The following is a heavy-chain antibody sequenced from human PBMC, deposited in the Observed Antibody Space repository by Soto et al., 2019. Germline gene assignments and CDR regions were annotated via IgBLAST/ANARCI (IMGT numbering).Heavy chain of an antibody. D-gene: IGHD6-19*01. CDR3: ARDSPTKKGGIAVAGSWGLFDY. V-gene: IGHV3-30-3*01. CDR1: GFTFSSYA. Sequence: QVQLVESGGGVVQPGRSLRLSCAASGFTFSSYAMHWVRQAPGKGLEWVAVISYDGSNKYYADSVKGRFTISRDNSKNTLYLQMNSLRAEDTAVYYCARDSPTKKGGIAVAGSWGLFDYWGQGTLVTVSS. J-gene: IGHJ4*02. CDR2: ISYDGSNK.